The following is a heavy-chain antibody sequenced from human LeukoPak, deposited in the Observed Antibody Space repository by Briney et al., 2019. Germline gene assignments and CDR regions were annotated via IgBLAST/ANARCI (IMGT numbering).Heavy chain of an antibody. V-gene: IGHV3-9*01. CDR1: GFTFDDYA. Sequence: GGSLRLSCAASGFTFDDYAMHWVRQAPGKGLEWVSSISWNSVAIGYADSVRGRFTISRDNAKNSLYLQMNSLRAEDTAVYYCARDYAGGFDYWGQGTLVTVSS. CDR3: ARDYAGGFDY. J-gene: IGHJ4*02. CDR2: ISWNSVAI. D-gene: IGHD4-23*01.